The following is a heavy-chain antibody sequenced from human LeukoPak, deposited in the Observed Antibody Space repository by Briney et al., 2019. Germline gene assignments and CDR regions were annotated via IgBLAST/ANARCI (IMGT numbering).Heavy chain of an antibody. J-gene: IGHJ4*02. V-gene: IGHV4-59*01. CDR3: ARGAYGGLMTY. CDR2: IYYSGST. D-gene: IGHD4-23*01. Sequence: SETLSLTCTVYGGSISSYYWSWIRQPPGKGLEWIGYIYYSGSTNYNPSLKSRVTISVDTSKNQFSLKLSSVTAADTAVYYCARGAYGGLMTYWGQGTLVTVSS. CDR1: GGSISSYY.